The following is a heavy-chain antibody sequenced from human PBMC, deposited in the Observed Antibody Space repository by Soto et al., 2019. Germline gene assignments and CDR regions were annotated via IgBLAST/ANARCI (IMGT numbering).Heavy chain of an antibody. Sequence: QVQLVQSGAEVKKPGSSVKVSCKASGGTLNSYAISWVRQAPGQGLEWMGGIITALGPGIYAQKSQGRVTISEDESTKTAYMDLNSLRSEETAVYYCAAGGSWARLDNWGQGTLVTVSS. CDR3: AAGGSWARLDN. CDR2: IITALGPG. V-gene: IGHV1-69*01. J-gene: IGHJ4*02. D-gene: IGHD6-13*01. CDR1: GGTLNSYA.